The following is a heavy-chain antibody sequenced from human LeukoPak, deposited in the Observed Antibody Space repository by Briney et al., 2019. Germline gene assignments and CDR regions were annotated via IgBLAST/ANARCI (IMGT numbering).Heavy chain of an antibody. Sequence: SETLSLTCTVSGGSISSYYWSWIRQPPGKGLEWIGYIYYSGSTNYNPSPKSRVTISVDTSKNQFSLKLSSVTAADTAVYYCARGAVAGTPRNYFDYWGQGTLVPVSS. D-gene: IGHD6-19*01. CDR3: ARGAVAGTPRNYFDY. CDR1: GGSISSYY. V-gene: IGHV4-59*08. CDR2: IYYSGST. J-gene: IGHJ4*02.